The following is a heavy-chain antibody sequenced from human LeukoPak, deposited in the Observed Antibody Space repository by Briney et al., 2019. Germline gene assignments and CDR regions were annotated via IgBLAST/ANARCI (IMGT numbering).Heavy chain of an antibody. CDR1: GGSIGSGGHS. CDR3: ASVDTAMALDY. V-gene: IGHV4-30-2*01. CDR2: IYHSGST. Sequence: SQTLSLTCTVSGGSIGSGGHSWSWIRQPPGKGLEWIGYIYHSGSTYYNPSLKGRVTISVDRSKNQFSLKLSSVTAADTAVYYCASVDTAMALDYWGQGTLVTVSS. J-gene: IGHJ4*02. D-gene: IGHD5-18*01.